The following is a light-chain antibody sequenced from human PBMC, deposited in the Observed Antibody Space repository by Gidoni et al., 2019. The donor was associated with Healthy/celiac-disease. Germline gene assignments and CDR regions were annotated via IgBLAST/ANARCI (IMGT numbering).Light chain of an antibody. CDR3: CSYAGSYTVV. J-gene: IGLJ2*01. CDR1: SSDVGGYNY. V-gene: IGLV2-11*01. Sequence: QSALTQPRSVSGSPGQSVTISCTGTSSDVGGYNYVSWYQQHPVKAPKLMIYDVSNRPSGVPDRFSGSKSGNTASLTISGLQAEDEADYYCCSYAGSYTVVFGGGTKLTVL. CDR2: DVS.